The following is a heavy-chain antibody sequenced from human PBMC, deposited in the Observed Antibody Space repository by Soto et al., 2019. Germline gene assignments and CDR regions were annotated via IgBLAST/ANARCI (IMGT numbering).Heavy chain of an antibody. D-gene: IGHD2-15*01. V-gene: IGHV4-61*08. CDR2: IYYSGIT. CDR3: ARDVVAGDRFDY. CDR1: GVSVSSGAYY. Sequence: AETLSLTCRVSGVSVSSGAYYWSWIRQPPGKGLEWIGYIYYSGITNYNPSLKSRVTISVDTSKNQFSLKLSSVTAAATAVYYCARDVVAGDRFDYWGQGALVTVSS. J-gene: IGHJ4*02.